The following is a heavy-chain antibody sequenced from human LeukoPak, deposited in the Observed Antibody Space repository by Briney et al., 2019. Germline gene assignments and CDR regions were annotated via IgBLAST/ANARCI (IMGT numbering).Heavy chain of an antibody. CDR1: GGSISSYY. CDR3: ASSIAARPVYYYYYYMDV. Sequence: SETLSLTCTVSGGSISSYYWSWIRQPAGKGLEWIGRIYTSGSTNYNPSLKSRVTMSVDTSKNQFSLKLSSVTAADTAVYYCASSIAARPVYYYYYYMDVWGKGTTVTVSS. J-gene: IGHJ6*03. CDR2: IYTSGST. D-gene: IGHD6-6*01. V-gene: IGHV4-4*07.